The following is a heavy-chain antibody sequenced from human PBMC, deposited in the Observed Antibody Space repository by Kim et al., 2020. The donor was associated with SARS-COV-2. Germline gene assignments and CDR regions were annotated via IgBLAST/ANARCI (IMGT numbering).Heavy chain of an antibody. CDR1: GFTFVSYG. Sequence: GGSLRLSCVASGFTFVSYGMGWVRQAPGKGLEWVAGIGGGSNKIFYADAVKGRFTITRDNSQNTLYLQMKGLRAEDTAVYYCAREDYDDHQWGLFDYWGQGTLVTVSS. CDR2: IGGGSNKI. CDR3: AREDYDDHQWGLFDY. V-gene: IGHV3-23*01. J-gene: IGHJ4*02. D-gene: IGHD4-17*01.